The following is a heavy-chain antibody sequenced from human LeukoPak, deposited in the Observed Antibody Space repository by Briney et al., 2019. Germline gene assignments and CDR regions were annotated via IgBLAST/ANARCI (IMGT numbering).Heavy chain of an antibody. D-gene: IGHD2-15*01. CDR2: IGTAGDT. CDR3: ARCRGGHYCSGGFDP. J-gene: IGHJ5*02. V-gene: IGHV3-13*01. Sequence: GGSLRLSCAATGFTFSRYDMHWVRQATGKGLEWVSAIGTAGDTYYPGSVKGRFTISRENAKNSLYLQMNSLRAEDTAVYYCARCRGGHYCSGGFDPWGQGTLVTVSS. CDR1: GFTFSRYD.